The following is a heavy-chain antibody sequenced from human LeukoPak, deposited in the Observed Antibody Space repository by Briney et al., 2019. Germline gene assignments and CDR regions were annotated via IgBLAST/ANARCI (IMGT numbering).Heavy chain of an antibody. J-gene: IGHJ5*01. CDR2: IKRDGNEK. CDR1: GFTFISNW. V-gene: IGHV3-7*01. CDR3: AKEGAYPIITYDS. D-gene: IGHD3-10*01. Sequence: GGPLKLSCAASGFTFISNWMNWVRKAPGKGLEGLANIKRDGNEKNYVDSVKGRFSISRDNAKNSLYLQMDSLRAEDTAVYYCAKEGAYPIITYDSWGQGALVTVSS.